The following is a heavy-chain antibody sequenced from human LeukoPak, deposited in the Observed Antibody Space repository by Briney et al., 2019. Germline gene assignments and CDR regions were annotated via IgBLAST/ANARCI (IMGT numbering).Heavy chain of an antibody. CDR3: ARRAHFDY. CDR1: GYNFANDW. Sequence: RPGESLQISCKASGYNFANDWIGWVRQMPGKGLEWMGIIYPGDSDTRYSPSFQGQVTISADKSISTAYLQWSTLKASDTAMYYCARRAHFDYWGQGTLVTVSS. J-gene: IGHJ4*02. V-gene: IGHV5-51*01. CDR2: IYPGDSDT.